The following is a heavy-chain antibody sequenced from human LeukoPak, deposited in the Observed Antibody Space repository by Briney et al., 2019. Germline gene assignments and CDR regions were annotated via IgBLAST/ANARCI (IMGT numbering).Heavy chain of an antibody. V-gene: IGHV3-48*04. CDR2: ISSSGSTI. Sequence: GGSLRLSCAASGFTFSSYAMHWVRQAPGKGLEWVSYISSSGSTIYYADSVKGRFTISRDNAKNSLYLQMSSLRSEDTAVYYCARAPGYRSQRYYYYMDVWGKGTTVTISS. CDR3: ARAPGYRSQRYYYYMDV. CDR1: GFTFSSYA. D-gene: IGHD3-9*01. J-gene: IGHJ6*03.